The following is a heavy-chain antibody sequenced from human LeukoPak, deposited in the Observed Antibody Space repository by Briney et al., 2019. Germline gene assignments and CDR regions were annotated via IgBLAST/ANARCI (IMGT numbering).Heavy chain of an antibody. CDR1: GFTFSNFW. J-gene: IGHJ4*02. D-gene: IGHD3-22*01. CDR2: ISRDGTTT. CDR3: ASGGRYYDISGYSDF. V-gene: IGHV3-74*01. Sequence: GGSLRLSCAASGFTFSNFWMHWVRQTPDEGLVWISRISRDGTTTYYADSVRGRFTISRDNAKNTLYLHMNSLRIEDTAVYFCASGGRYYDISGYSDFWGQGTLVTVSS.